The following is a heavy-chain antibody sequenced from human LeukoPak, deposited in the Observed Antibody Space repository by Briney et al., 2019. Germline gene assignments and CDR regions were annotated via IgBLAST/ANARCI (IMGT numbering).Heavy chain of an antibody. CDR2: IYSGGST. D-gene: IGHD6-19*01. V-gene: IGHV3-66*01. Sequence: GGSLRLSCAASGFTVSSNYMSWVRQAPGKGLEWVSVIYSGGSTYYADSVKGRFTISRDNSKNTLYLQMNSLRAEDTAVYYCARSGIAVAGIYYYYGMDVWGQGTTVTVSS. CDR1: GFTVSSNY. J-gene: IGHJ6*02. CDR3: ARSGIAVAGIYYYYGMDV.